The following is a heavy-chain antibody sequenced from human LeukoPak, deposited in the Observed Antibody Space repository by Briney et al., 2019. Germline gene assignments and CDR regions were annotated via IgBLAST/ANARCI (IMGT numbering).Heavy chain of an antibody. Sequence: AAVTVTRKASGYTFTGYYMHWVRQAPAQGREGMGWINPKSGGTNYAQKFQDRVTMTRDTSISTASMELSRLRSDDTAVYYCARGNERQLWLWDYYYYYMDVWGKGTTVTVSS. D-gene: IGHD5-18*01. V-gene: IGHV1-2*02. J-gene: IGHJ6*03. CDR2: INPKSGGT. CDR1: GYTFTGYY. CDR3: ARGNERQLWLWDYYYYYMDV.